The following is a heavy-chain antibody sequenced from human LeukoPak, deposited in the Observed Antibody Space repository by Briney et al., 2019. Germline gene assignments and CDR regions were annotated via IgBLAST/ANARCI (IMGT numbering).Heavy chain of an antibody. D-gene: IGHD1-26*01. CDR3: ARGSLGSQGGVDY. J-gene: IGHJ4*02. V-gene: IGHV4-61*08. CDR1: GGSISSGGYY. CDR2: IYYSGST. Sequence: PSETLSLTCTVSGGSISSGGYYWSWIRQPPGKGLEWIGYIYYSGSTNYNPSLKSRVTISVDRSKNQFSLKLSSVTAADTAVYYCARGSLGSQGGVDYWGQGTLVTVSS.